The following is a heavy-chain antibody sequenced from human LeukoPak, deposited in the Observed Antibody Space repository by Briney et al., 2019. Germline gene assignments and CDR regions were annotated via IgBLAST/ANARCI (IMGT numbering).Heavy chain of an antibody. Sequence: ASVKVSCKASGYTFTNCGISWVRQAPGQGLEWMAWISAYSGDTNFLQKLQGRVTLTTDTSTSTAYMELRSLRSDDTAMYYCARDCRSCCGNTYYFDSWGQGTLVTVSS. CDR3: ARDCRSCCGNTYYFDS. J-gene: IGHJ4*02. V-gene: IGHV1-18*01. CDR2: ISAYSGDT. D-gene: IGHD2-15*01. CDR1: GYTFTNCG.